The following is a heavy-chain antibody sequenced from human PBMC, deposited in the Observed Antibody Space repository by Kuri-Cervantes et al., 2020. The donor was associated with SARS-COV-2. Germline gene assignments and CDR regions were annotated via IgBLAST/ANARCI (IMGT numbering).Heavy chain of an antibody. CDR2: INSDGSST. D-gene: IGHD5-12*01. V-gene: IGHV3-74*01. CDR3: AKAESGSSNPYFDS. CDR1: GFTFSSYA. Sequence: GGSLRLSCAASGFTFSSYAMSWVRQAPGKGLVWVSRINSDGSSTSYADSVKGRFTISRDNAKNTLYLQMNSLRAEDTAVYYCAKAESGSSNPYFDSWAREPWSPSPQ. J-gene: IGHJ4*02.